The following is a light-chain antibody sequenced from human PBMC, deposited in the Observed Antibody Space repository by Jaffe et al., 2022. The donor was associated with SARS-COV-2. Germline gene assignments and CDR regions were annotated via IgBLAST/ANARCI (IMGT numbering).Light chain of an antibody. CDR3: QQYKSYPLS. J-gene: IGKJ4*01. V-gene: IGKV1-16*02. CDR1: QDIRNY. CDR2: DAA. Sequence: DIQLTQSPSSLSASVGDRVTITCRASQDIRNYLAWFQQKPGKAPKSLIYDAASLQSGVPSKFSGSGFGTDFTLTISSLQAEDFATYYCQQYKSYPLSFGGGTKVEIK.